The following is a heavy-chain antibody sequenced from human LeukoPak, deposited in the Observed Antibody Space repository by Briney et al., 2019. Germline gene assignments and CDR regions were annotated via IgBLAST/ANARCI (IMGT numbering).Heavy chain of an antibody. CDR3: AREGPRYCTNGVCYNVAHYFDY. J-gene: IGHJ4*02. CDR2: IYTSGST. CDR1: GGSISSYY. Sequence: SETLSLTCTVSGGSISSYYWSWIRQPAGEGLEWIGRIYTSGSTNYNPSLKSRVTMSVDTSKNQFSLKLSSVTAADTAVYYCAREGPRYCTNGVCYNVAHYFDYWGQGTLVTVSS. V-gene: IGHV4-4*07. D-gene: IGHD2-8*01.